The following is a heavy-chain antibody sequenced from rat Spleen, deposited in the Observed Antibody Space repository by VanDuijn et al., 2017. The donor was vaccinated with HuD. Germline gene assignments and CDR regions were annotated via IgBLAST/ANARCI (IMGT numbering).Heavy chain of an antibody. D-gene: IGHD1-2*01. Sequence: VQLVESGGGLVQPGKSLKLSCSASGFTFSSYGMHWIRQAPGKGLDWVAYISSSSGTVYADAVKGRFTISRDNAKNTLYLQLNSLKSEDTAIYYCARSSYSSQYWGQGVMVTVSS. CDR2: ISSSSGT. J-gene: IGHJ2*01. CDR1: GFTFSSYG. V-gene: IGHV5-62*01. CDR3: ARSSYSSQY.